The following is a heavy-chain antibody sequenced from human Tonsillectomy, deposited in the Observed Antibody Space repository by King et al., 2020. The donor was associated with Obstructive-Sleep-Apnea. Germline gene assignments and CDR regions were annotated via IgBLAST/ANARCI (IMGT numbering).Heavy chain of an antibody. V-gene: IGHV3-11*06. CDR1: EFVFSDYY. Sequence: VQLVESGGGLVKPGGSVRLSCVASEFVFSDYYMSWIRQAPGKGLEWVSSISDTGSDTNYADSVEGRFTISRDNTKNSLFLQMNSLTAEDTAAYFCARDRGAVEIPGAIDYYYYSGMDVWGQGTTVTVSS. CDR3: ARDRGAVEIPGAIDYYYYSGMDV. J-gene: IGHJ6*02. CDR2: ISDTGSDT. D-gene: IGHD2-2*01.